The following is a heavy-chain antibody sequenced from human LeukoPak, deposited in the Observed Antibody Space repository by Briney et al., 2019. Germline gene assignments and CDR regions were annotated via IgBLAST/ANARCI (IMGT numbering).Heavy chain of an antibody. D-gene: IGHD4-17*01. CDR3: ARQDYADAFYN. J-gene: IGHJ4*02. CDR1: GXSISGSDYY. CDR2: VLYTGIT. Sequence: ASENLSLTCTVSGXSISGSDYYWGWVRQPPGKGLEWIGSVLYTGITNYNPSLKSRLSISVDMSKTQFSLRLSSVTAADTAVYYCARQDYADAFYNWGQGTLVTVSS. V-gene: IGHV4-39*01.